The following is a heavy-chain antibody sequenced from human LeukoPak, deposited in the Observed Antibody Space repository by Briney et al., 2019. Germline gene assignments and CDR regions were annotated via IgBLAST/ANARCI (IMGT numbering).Heavy chain of an antibody. CDR1: GGSISSYY. J-gene: IGHJ4*02. Sequence: PSETLSLTCTVSGGSISSYYWSWIRQPPGKGLEWIGYIYYSGSTSYNPSLKSRVTISVDTSNNQFSLKLNSVTAAGTAVYYCARDTSGYRRESFDYWGQGTLVTVSS. CDR3: ARDTSGYRRESFDY. D-gene: IGHD3-22*01. CDR2: IYYSGST. V-gene: IGHV4-59*01.